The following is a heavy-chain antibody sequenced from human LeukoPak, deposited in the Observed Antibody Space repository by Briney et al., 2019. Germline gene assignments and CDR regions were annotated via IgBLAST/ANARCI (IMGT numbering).Heavy chain of an antibody. D-gene: IGHD2-2*01. CDR3: ARAPTVSVGYCSSVSCQADY. V-gene: IGHV1-46*01. Sequence: ASVEVSCKASGYTFTSYYMHWVRQAPGQGLEWMGIINPSGGSTSYAQKFQGRVTMTRDTSTSTVYMELSSLRSEDTAVYYCARAPTVSVGYCSSVSCQADYWGQGTLVTVSS. J-gene: IGHJ4*02. CDR2: INPSGGST. CDR1: GYTFTSYY.